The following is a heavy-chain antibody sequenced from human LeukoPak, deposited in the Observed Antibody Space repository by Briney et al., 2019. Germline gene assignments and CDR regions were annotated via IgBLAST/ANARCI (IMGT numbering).Heavy chain of an antibody. J-gene: IGHJ6*03. Sequence: GGSLRLSCAASGFTFGDYWMTCVRQAPGKGLEWVANIKQDGSEKYYVDSVKGRFTISRDNAKNSLDLQMNSLRAEDTAVYYCARGVAEGDCSSTSCYRPYYYYYMDVWGKGTTVTVSS. CDR3: ARGVAEGDCSSTSCYRPYYYYYMDV. D-gene: IGHD2-2*02. CDR2: IKQDGSEK. CDR1: GFTFGDYW. V-gene: IGHV3-7*01.